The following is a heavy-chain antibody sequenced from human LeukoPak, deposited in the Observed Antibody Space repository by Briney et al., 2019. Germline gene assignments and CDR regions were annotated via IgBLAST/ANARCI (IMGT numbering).Heavy chain of an antibody. D-gene: IGHD3-16*01. CDR2: IYDSGNT. CDR1: GGSISSTSYY. J-gene: IGHJ4*02. CDR3: ARIYDIALDY. V-gene: IGHV4-39*01. Sequence: SETLSLTCTVSGGSISSTSYYWAWVRQPPGKGLEWIGRIYDSGNTYYNPPLKSRVTISADTSKNQFSLKLRSVTAADTAIYYCARIYDIALDYWGRGTLVTVSS.